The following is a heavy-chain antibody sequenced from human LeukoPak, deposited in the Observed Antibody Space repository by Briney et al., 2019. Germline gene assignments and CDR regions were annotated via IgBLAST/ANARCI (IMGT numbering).Heavy chain of an antibody. CDR1: GFSFSNYA. CDR3: VKLRGSGFGFACDN. Sequence: GGSLRLSCAASGFSFSNYAMSWVRQSPGKGLEWVSTIGGIGGSSENRTYYADSMEGRFTISRDNSKKTVYLQVNSLRVEDTAVYYCVKLRGSGFGFACDNWAQGTLV. D-gene: IGHD5-12*01. V-gene: IGHV3-23*01. CDR2: IGGIGGSSENRT. J-gene: IGHJ4*02.